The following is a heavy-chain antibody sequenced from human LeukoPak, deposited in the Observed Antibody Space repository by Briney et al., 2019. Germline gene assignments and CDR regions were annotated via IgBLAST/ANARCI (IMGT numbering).Heavy chain of an antibody. J-gene: IGHJ2*01. CDR3: ARGGSELLWYFDL. CDR1: GFTFSSYA. Sequence: GGSLRLSCAASGFTFSSYAMHWVRQAPGKGLEWVAVISFDGSNKYSADSVKGRFTISRDTSKNTLYLRMNSLKTEDTAVYYCARGGSELLWYFDLWGRGTLATVSS. D-gene: IGHD1-26*01. V-gene: IGHV3-30-3*01. CDR2: ISFDGSNK.